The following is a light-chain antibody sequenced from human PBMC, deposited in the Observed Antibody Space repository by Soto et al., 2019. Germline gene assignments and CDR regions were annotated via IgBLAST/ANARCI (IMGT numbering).Light chain of an antibody. CDR3: QQYCTNPLT. Sequence: DIVMTQSPDSLAVSLGERATINCKSSQTVLYYYNKKDCISWYQQRPGQSPKVLISWASTRESGVPDRFTGGGSGTHFTLTISNLQAEDVAVYYCQQYCTNPLTFGQGTKVEL. J-gene: IGKJ1*01. CDR2: WAS. CDR1: QTVLYYYNKKDC. V-gene: IGKV4-1*01.